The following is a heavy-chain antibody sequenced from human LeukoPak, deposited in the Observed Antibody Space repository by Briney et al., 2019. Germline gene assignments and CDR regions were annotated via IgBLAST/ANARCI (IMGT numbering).Heavy chain of an antibody. V-gene: IGHV1-2*02. CDR2: INPNSGGT. Sequence: ASVKVSCRASGYTFTGYYMCWGRQAPGQGLEWRGWINPNSGGTNYAQKFQGRVTMTRDTSISTAYMELSRLRSDDTAVYYCARDRRYCSSTSCYAPWGQGTLVTVSS. D-gene: IGHD2-2*01. J-gene: IGHJ5*02. CDR3: ARDRRYCSSTSCYAP. CDR1: GYTFTGYY.